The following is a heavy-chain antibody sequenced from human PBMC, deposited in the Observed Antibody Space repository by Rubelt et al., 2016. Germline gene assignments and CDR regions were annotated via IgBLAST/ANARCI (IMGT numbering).Heavy chain of an antibody. Sequence: QVQLVQSGAEVKKPGASVKVSCKASGYTFTSYDINWVRQATGQGLEWMGWMNPNSGNKGNVQNFQGRGTSTRNTSISTAYMGLSSLRSDDTAVYYCARGLYYGMDVWGQGTTVTVSS. CDR1: GYTFTSYD. CDR3: ARGLYYGMDV. J-gene: IGHJ6*02. CDR2: MNPNSGNK. V-gene: IGHV1-8*01.